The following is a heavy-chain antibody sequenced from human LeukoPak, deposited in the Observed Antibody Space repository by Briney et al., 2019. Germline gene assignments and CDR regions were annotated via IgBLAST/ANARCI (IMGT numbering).Heavy chain of an antibody. CDR1: GGSVSSVNYY. D-gene: IGHD1-26*01. Sequence: SETLSLTCTVSGGSVSSVNYYWNWIRQPPGKGLEWIGYIYNSGSIIYNPSLKSRVTVSVDTSKNHLSLRLSSVTAADTAVYYCAGGSGRYFDYWGQGTLVTVSS. V-gene: IGHV4-61*03. CDR2: IYNSGSI. J-gene: IGHJ4*02. CDR3: AGGSGRYFDY.